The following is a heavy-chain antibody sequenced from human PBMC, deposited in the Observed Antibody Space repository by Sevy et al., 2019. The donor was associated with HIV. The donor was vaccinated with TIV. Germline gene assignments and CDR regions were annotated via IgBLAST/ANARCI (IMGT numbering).Heavy chain of an antibody. J-gene: IGHJ6*02. CDR3: TKESSSSWYELNYMDV. CDR1: GFTFSNAW. CDR2: IKSKTDGGTT. Sequence: GGSLRLSCAASGFTFSNAWMSWVRQAPGKGLEWVGRIKSKTDGGTTDYAAPVKGRFTISRDDSKNTLYLQMNSLKTEDTAVYYCTKESSSSWYELNYMDVWGQGTTVTVSS. V-gene: IGHV3-15*01. D-gene: IGHD6-13*01.